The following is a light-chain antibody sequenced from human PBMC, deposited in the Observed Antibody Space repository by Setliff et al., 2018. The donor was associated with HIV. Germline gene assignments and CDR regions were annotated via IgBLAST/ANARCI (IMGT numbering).Light chain of an antibody. CDR1: SSDIGRYNL. V-gene: IGLV2-23*01. CDR3: CSNTGSNTYV. CDR2: QAT. Sequence: QSALTQPASVPGSPGQSITISCTGTSSDIGRYNLVSWYQQYPGKAPKLMIYQATKRPSGASNRFSGSKSGNTASLTISGLQAEDEADYYCCSNTGSNTYVFGSGTKVTVL. J-gene: IGLJ1*01.